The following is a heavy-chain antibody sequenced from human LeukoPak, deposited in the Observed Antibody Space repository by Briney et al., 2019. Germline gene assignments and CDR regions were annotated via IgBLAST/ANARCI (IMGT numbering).Heavy chain of an antibody. D-gene: IGHD6-19*01. Sequence: PGGSLRLSCAASGFTFSSYSMNWVRQAPGKGLEWVSSISSSSSYIYYADSVKGRFTISRDNAKNSLYLQMNSLRAEDTAVYYCARDRTGSSSGWYWNVGNSALDYWGQGTLVTSPQ. CDR2: ISSSSSYI. CDR3: ARDRTGSSSGWYWNVGNSALDY. J-gene: IGHJ4*02. V-gene: IGHV3-21*01. CDR1: GFTFSSYS.